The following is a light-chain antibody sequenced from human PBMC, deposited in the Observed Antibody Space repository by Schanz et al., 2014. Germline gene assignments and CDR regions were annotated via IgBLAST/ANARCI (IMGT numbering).Light chain of an antibody. Sequence: EIVLAQSPATLSLSPGERATLSCGASQSVSSNYLAWYQKRPGLAPRLLIYEASSRATGIPDRFSGSGSGADFTLTISRLEPEDFAVYYCQQCGSSRWTFGQGTKVEIK. CDR2: EAS. CDR3: QQCGSSRWT. CDR1: QSVSSNY. V-gene: IGKV3D-20*01. J-gene: IGKJ1*01.